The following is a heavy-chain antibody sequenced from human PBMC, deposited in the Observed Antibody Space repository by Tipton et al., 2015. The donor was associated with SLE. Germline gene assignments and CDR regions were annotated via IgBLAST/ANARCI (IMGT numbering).Heavy chain of an antibody. V-gene: IGHV4-34*01. CDR1: GGSFSSYY. CDR3: ARHIVVVRYFDY. J-gene: IGHJ4*02. Sequence: TLSLTCAVYGGSFSSYYWSWIRQPPGKGLEWIGGINHSGSTNYNPSLKSRVTISVDTSKNQFSLKLSSVTAADTAVYYCARHIVVVRYFDYWGQGTLVTVSS. CDR2: INHSGST. D-gene: IGHD2-21*01.